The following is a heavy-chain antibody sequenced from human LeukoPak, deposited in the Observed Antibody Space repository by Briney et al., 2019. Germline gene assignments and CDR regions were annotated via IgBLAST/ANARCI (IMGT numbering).Heavy chain of an antibody. Sequence: ASVKVSCKASGYTFTSYGISWVRQAPGQGLEWMGWISAYNGNTNYAQKLQGRVTMTTDTSTSTAYMELRSMRSDDTAVYYCARGRLLRYFDWSQLDAFDIWGQGTMVTVSS. CDR3: ARGRLLRYFDWSQLDAFDI. V-gene: IGHV1-18*01. J-gene: IGHJ3*02. D-gene: IGHD3-9*01. CDR1: GYTFTSYG. CDR2: ISAYNGNT.